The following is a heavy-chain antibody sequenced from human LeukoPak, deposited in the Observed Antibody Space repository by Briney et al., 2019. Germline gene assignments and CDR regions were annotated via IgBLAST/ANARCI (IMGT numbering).Heavy chain of an antibody. D-gene: IGHD3-9*01. Sequence: PSQTLSLTCTVSGGSISSGGYYLSWIRQHPGKGLEWIGYIYYSGSTYYNPSLKSRVTISVDTSKNQFSLKLSSVTAADTAVYYCARSYYDIFTGFKFFDYWGQGTLVTVSS. V-gene: IGHV4-31*03. CDR1: GGSISSGGYY. CDR2: IYYSGST. J-gene: IGHJ4*02. CDR3: ARSYYDIFTGFKFFDY.